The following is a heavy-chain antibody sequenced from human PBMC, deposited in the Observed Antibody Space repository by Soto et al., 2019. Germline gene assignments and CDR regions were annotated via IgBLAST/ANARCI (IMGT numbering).Heavy chain of an antibody. CDR3: ARASYKQLVFFVDS. Sequence: QVQLVESGGGVVQPGTSLRLSCATSGFTFSSYGMHWVRQAPGKGLEWVAVIWYDGNNKYYADSVKGRFTISRDNSKNTLYLQMNSLRAEDTAVYYCARASYKQLVFFVDSWGQGTLVTVSS. V-gene: IGHV3-33*01. CDR2: IWYDGNNK. D-gene: IGHD6-6*01. J-gene: IGHJ4*02. CDR1: GFTFSSYG.